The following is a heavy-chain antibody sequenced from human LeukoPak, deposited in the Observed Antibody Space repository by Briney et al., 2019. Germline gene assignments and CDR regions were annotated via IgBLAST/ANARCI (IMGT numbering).Heavy chain of an antibody. CDR3: AMGSFVYMDV. CDR1: GFTFSTYA. V-gene: IGHV3-23*01. CDR2: ISGTGGTT. J-gene: IGHJ6*03. D-gene: IGHD3-16*01. Sequence: PGGSLRLSCAASGFTFSTYALSWVRQAPGKRLEWVSGISGTGGTTYYADSVKGRIAISRDNSKNTLYLQMSSLRAEDTATYYCAMGSFVYMDVWGRGTTVTVAS.